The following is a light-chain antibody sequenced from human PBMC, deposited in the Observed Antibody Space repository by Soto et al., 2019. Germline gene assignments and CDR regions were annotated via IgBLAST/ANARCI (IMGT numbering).Light chain of an antibody. CDR1: QGISSY. CDR3: QQLNSYPSLT. J-gene: IGKJ4*01. Sequence: DFPLTQSPSFLSASVGDRVTITCRASQGISSYLAWYQQKPGKAPKLLIYAASTLQSGVPSRFSGSGSGTEFTLTISSLQPEDFATYYCQQLNSYPSLTFGGGTKVEIK. V-gene: IGKV1-9*01. CDR2: AAS.